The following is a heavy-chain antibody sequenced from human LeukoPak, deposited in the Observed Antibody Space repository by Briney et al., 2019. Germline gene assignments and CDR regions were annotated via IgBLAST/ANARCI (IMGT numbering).Heavy chain of an antibody. Sequence: GGSLRLSCAASGFTFGNYWMTWVRQAPGKGLEWVANIKLDGSETYYVDSVKGRFTISRDNTQNSLYLQMNSLRAEDTAVYYCARDQTPYYWGQGTLVTVSS. J-gene: IGHJ4*02. CDR2: IKLDGSET. CDR3: ARDQTPYY. V-gene: IGHV3-7*01. CDR1: GFTFGNYW.